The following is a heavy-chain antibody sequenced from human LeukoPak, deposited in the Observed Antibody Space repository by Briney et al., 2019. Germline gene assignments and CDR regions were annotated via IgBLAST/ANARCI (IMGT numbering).Heavy chain of an antibody. CDR1: GYTFTSYG. D-gene: IGHD3-22*01. Sequence: ASVKVSCKASGYTFTSYGISWVRQAPGQGLEWMGWISAYNGNTNYAQKLQGRVTMTPDTSTSTPYMELRSLRSDDTAVYYCARARDASLYYDSSPLPDYWGQGTLVTVSS. J-gene: IGHJ4*02. CDR2: ISAYNGNT. V-gene: IGHV1-18*01. CDR3: ARARDASLYYDSSPLPDY.